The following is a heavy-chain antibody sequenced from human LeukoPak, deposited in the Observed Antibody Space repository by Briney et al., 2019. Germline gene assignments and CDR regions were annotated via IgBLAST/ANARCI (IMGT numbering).Heavy chain of an antibody. D-gene: IGHD5-12*01. CDR2: IYYSGST. V-gene: IGHV4-61*01. J-gene: IGHJ4*02. Sequence: ASETLSLTCTVSGGSISSGSYYWSWIRQPPGKGLEWIGYIYYSGSTTYNPSLKRRVNISLDTSKNQFSLKLSSVTTADTAVYYCARVRGSGYEEFDYWGQGTLVTVSS. CDR3: ARVRGSGYEEFDY. CDR1: GGSISSGSYY.